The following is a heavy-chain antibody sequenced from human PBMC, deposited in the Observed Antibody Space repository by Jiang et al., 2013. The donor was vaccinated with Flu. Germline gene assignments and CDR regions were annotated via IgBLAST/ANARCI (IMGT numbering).Heavy chain of an antibody. CDR3: ARQDMTAVDTFDS. Sequence: GPGLVKPSQTLSLTCTVSGGSISSGPYYWTWIRQPAGKGLEWIGRIYTSGSTSYNPSLKSRLTISLDTSKSQFSLKLSSVTAADTAVYYCARQDMTAVDTFDSWG. V-gene: IGHV4-61*02. CDR2: IYTSGST. CDR1: GGSISSGPYY. D-gene: IGHD2-21*02. J-gene: IGHJ5*01.